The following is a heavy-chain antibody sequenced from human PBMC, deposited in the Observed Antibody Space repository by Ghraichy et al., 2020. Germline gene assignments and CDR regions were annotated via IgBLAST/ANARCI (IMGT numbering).Heavy chain of an antibody. CDR2: ISAYNGNT. D-gene: IGHD3-3*01. V-gene: IGHV1-18*01. J-gene: IGHJ6*02. Sequence: ASVKVSCKASGYTFTSYGISWVRQAPGQGLEWMGWISAYNGNTNYAQKLQGRVTMTTDTSTSTAYMELRSLRSDDTAVYYCARVIAYYDFWSGYYAGLNRHPYGMDVWGQGTTVTVSS. CDR3: ARVIAYYDFWSGYYAGLNRHPYGMDV. CDR1: GYTFTSYG.